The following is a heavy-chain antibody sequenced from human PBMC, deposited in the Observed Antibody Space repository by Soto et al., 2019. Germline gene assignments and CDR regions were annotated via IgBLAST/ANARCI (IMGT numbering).Heavy chain of an antibody. CDR2: ISYDGSNK. CDR1: GFTFSSYG. V-gene: IGHV3-30*03. Sequence: GGSLRLSCAASGFTFSSYGMHWVRQAPGKGLEWVAVISYDGSNKYYADSVKGRFTISRDNSKNTLYLQMNSLRAEDTAVYYCAGSDSSGLLVSFDYWGQGTLVTVSS. J-gene: IGHJ4*02. D-gene: IGHD3-22*01. CDR3: AGSDSSGLLVSFDY.